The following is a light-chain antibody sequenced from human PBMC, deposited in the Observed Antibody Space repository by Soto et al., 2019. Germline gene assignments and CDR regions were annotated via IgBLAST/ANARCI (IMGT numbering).Light chain of an antibody. CDR3: LSYADTAYV. Sequence: QSVLTQPASVSGSSGQSITISCTGTSSDVGGYNYVSWYQQHPGKAPKLMIYEVSNRPSGVSNRFSGSKSGNTASLTISGLQAEDEADYYCLSYADTAYVFGTGTKVTV. CDR1: SSDVGGYNY. V-gene: IGLV2-14*01. CDR2: EVS. J-gene: IGLJ1*01.